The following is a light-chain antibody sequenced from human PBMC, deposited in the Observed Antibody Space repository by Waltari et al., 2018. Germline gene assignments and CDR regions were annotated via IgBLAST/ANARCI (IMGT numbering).Light chain of an antibody. V-gene: IGKV4-1*01. CDR1: QSVLYSSNNKNY. J-gene: IGKJ4*01. CDR2: WAS. Sequence: DIVMTQSPDSLAVSPGERATINCKSSQSVLYSSNNKNYLAWYQQKPGQPPKLLIYWASTRESGVPDRFSGSGSGTDFTLTISSLQAEDVAVYYCQQYYSTLEGLTFGGGTKVEIK. CDR3: QQYYSTLEGLT.